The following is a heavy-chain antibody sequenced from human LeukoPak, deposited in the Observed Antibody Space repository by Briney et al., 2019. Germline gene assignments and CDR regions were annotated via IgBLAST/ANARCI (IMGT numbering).Heavy chain of an antibody. CDR1: GGTFSSYA. CDR2: IIPILGTA. V-gene: IGHV1-69*10. J-gene: IGHJ4*02. CDR3: AYRTGHYSDYKDYFDY. D-gene: IGHD4-11*01. Sequence: APVKVSCKASGGTFSSYAISWVRQAPGQGLEWMGGIIPILGTANYAQKFQGRVTITADKSTSTAYMELSSLRSEDTAVYYCAYRTGHYSDYKDYFDYWGQGTLVTVSS.